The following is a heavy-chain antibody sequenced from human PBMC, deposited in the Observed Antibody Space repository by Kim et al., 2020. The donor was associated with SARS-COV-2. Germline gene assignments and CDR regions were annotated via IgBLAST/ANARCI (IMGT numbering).Heavy chain of an antibody. Sequence: ASVKVSCKASGYTLTNYGLHWVRQAPGQRLEWMGRINADSGNTKYAQKFQGRVTITRDTSASTVYMELSSLTSEDAAVYYCARPMTTAYYTMHYWGQGTL. D-gene: IGHD3-9*01. CDR2: INADSGNT. J-gene: IGHJ4*02. V-gene: IGHV1-3*01. CDR1: GYTLTNYG. CDR3: ARPMTTAYYTMHY.